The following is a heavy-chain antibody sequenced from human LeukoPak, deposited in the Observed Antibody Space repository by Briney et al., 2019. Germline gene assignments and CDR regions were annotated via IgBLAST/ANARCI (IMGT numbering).Heavy chain of an antibody. CDR3: ARDFSSGYSVY. CDR2: ISAYNGNK. D-gene: IGHD3-22*01. Sequence: ASVKVSCKGSGYTFTTYGISWVRQAPGQGLEWMGWISAYNGNKNYAQKLQGRVTLTTDTSTSTAFMELRNLRSDDTAVYYCARDFSSGYSVYWGQGTLVTVSS. J-gene: IGHJ4*02. CDR1: GYTFTTYG. V-gene: IGHV1-18*01.